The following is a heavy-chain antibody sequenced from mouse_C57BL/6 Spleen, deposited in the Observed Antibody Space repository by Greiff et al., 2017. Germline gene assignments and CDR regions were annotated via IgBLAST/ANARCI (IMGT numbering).Heavy chain of an antibody. CDR3: ARKITTVVAPFDY. D-gene: IGHD1-1*01. J-gene: IGHJ2*01. CDR2: INPSTGGT. V-gene: IGHV1-42*01. CDR1: GYSFTGYY. Sequence: VQLQQPGPELVKPGASVKISCKASGYSFTGYYMNWVKQSPEKSLEWIGEINPSTGGTTYNQKFKAKATLTVDKSSSTAYMQLKSLTSEDSAVYYCARKITTVVAPFDYWGQGTTLTVSS.